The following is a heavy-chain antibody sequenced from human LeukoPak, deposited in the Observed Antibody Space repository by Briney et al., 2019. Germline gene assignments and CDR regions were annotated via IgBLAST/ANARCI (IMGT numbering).Heavy chain of an antibody. D-gene: IGHD6-19*01. CDR3: ARDQWLVYFYHGMYV. CDR2: ITNNGTTI. Sequence: GGSLRLSCAASGFIFSSYALNWVRQAPGKGLEWVSYITNNGTTIYYADSVKGRFTISRDNAENSLYLQMIRLRAEDTAIYYTARDQWLVYFYHGMYVCGQGTTVTVSS. V-gene: IGHV3-48*03. CDR1: GFIFSSYA. J-gene: IGHJ6*02.